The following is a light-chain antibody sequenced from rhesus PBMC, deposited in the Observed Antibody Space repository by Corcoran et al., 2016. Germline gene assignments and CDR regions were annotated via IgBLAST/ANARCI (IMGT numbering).Light chain of an antibody. V-gene: IGKV3-24*01. CDR1: QSVSTS. J-gene: IGKJ4*01. CDR3: LQHRNWPLT. CDR2: GAS. Sequence: EIVMTQSPATLSLSPGERATPSCGASQSVSTSLAWYQQKPGRAPRLLIHGASSRATGIPDRCSGRGSETAFTLAISGMGPADVAVYCCLQHRNWPLTFGGGTKVEL.